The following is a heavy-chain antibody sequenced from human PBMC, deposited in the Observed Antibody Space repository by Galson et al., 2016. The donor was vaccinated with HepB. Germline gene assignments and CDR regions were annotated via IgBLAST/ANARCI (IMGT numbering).Heavy chain of an antibody. V-gene: IGHV3-30*03. D-gene: IGHD3-3*01. J-gene: IGHJ3*02. CDR1: GFSFSSLG. CDR2: ISYDGNSQ. Sequence: SLRLSCAASGFSFSSLGMNWVRQAPDKGLEWLAFISYDGNSQLYVDSVKGRFTISRDNSKNTLYLQMNSLRAEDTAVYYCARDRLRFLEWLLPWDAFDIWGQGTMVTVSS. CDR3: ARDRLRFLEWLLPWDAFDI.